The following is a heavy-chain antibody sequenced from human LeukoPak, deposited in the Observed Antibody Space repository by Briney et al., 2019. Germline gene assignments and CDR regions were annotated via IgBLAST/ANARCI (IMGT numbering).Heavy chain of an antibody. V-gene: IGHV3-7*03. Sequence: GGSLRLSCAASGFTFSSYWMSWVRQAPGKGLEWVANIKQDGSEKYYVDSVKGRFTISRDNSKNTLYLQMNSLRAEDTAVYYCAKVRLAYCDGDCYWSTEDAFDIWGQGTMVTVSS. D-gene: IGHD2-21*02. CDR2: IKQDGSEK. J-gene: IGHJ3*02. CDR1: GFTFSSYW. CDR3: AKVRLAYCDGDCYWSTEDAFDI.